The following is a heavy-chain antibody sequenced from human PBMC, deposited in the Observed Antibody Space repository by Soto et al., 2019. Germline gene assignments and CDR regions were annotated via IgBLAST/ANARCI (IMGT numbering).Heavy chain of an antibody. Sequence: QVQLVESGGGLVKPGGSLRLSCAASGFTFSDYYMSWIRQAPGKGLEWLSYISSSGDTIYYADSVKGRFTLSRDDAKNSVYLQMNSLRTDDTAVYYGASGSSPFTYWGQGTLVTVSS. J-gene: IGHJ4*02. CDR2: ISSSGDTI. V-gene: IGHV3-11*01. D-gene: IGHD6-6*01. CDR3: ASGSSPFTY. CDR1: GFTFSDYY.